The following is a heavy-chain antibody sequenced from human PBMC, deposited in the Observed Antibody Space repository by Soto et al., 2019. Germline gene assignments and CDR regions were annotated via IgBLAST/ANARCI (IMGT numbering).Heavy chain of an antibody. CDR1: GDTFTTYD. V-gene: IGHV1-8*01. J-gene: IGHJ4*02. CDR2: INPNSGNI. Sequence: ASVKVSCKASGDTFTTYDINWVRQATGHGLEWMGWINPNSGNIGYAQRFQGRVTMTRDTAIRTAYMEVSSLRSDDTAVYYCARGRASGSYYLLDYCGQGPLVTVSS. D-gene: IGHD3-10*01. CDR3: ARGRASGSYYLLDY.